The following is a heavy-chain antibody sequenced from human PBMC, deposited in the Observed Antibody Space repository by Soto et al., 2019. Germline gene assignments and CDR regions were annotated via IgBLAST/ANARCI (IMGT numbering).Heavy chain of an antibody. J-gene: IGHJ6*02. CDR2: ISYDGSNK. D-gene: IGHD3-10*01. CDR1: GFTFSSYG. Sequence: GGSLRLSCAASGFTFSSYGMHWVRQAPGKGLEWVAVISYDGSNKYYADSVKGRFTISRDNSKNTRYLQMNSLRAEDTAVYYCAKDLGWGLTMANNYGMDVWGQGTTVTVSS. CDR3: AKDLGWGLTMANNYGMDV. V-gene: IGHV3-30*18.